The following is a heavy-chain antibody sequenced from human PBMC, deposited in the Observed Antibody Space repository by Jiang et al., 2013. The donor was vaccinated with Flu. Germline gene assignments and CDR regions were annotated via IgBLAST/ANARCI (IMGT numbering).Heavy chain of an antibody. CDR1: DASISSGEYY. CDR3: ARQLSGNPRFDY. Sequence: TCTVSDASISSGEYYWTWIRQPPGKGLEWIGNIYHSGTTYYNPSLMSRVTISVDTSKKQFSLNLSSVTAADTAVYYCARQLSGNPRFDYWGQGTLVTVSS. CDR2: IYHSGTT. V-gene: IGHV4-30-4*01. J-gene: IGHJ4*02. D-gene: IGHD1-14*01.